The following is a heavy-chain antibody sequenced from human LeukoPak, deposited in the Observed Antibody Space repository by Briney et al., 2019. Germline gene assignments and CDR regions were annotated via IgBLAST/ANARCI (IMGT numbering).Heavy chain of an antibody. CDR1: GGSISSSNW. V-gene: IGHV4-4*02. Sequence: SSETLSLTCAVSGGSISSSNWWSWVRQPPGKGLEWIEEIYHSGSTNYSPSLKSRVTISVDTSKNQFSLKLSSVTAADTAVYYCARLGSSWIPYYYYYMDVWGKGTTVTISS. CDR3: ARLGSSWIPYYYYYMDV. J-gene: IGHJ6*03. CDR2: IYHSGST. D-gene: IGHD6-13*01.